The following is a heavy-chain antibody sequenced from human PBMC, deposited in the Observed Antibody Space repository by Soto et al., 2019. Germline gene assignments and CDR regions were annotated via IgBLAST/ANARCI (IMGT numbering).Heavy chain of an antibody. CDR3: ARVPVAMPNWFDP. D-gene: IGHD2-2*01. Sequence: SVNVSCKASGGTFSTYTITWVRQAPGQGLEWMGRIIPIIGIINYAQKFQGRVTISADKFTGTAYMELTGLRSDDTAVYYCARVPVAMPNWFDPWGQGTLVTVSS. J-gene: IGHJ5*02. CDR1: GGTFSTYT. V-gene: IGHV1-69*02. CDR2: IIPIIGII.